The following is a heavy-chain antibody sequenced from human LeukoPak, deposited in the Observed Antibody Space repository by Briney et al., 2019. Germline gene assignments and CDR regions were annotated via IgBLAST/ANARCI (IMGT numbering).Heavy chain of an antibody. CDR3: ARVTRLGELSYDY. CDR1: GFTFSSYA. D-gene: IGHD3-16*02. Sequence: GGSLRLSCAASGFTFSSYAMHWVRQAPGKGLEWVAVISYDGSNKYYADSVKGRFTISRDNSKNTLYLQMGSLRAEDMAVYYCARVTRLGELSYDYWGQGTLVTVSS. CDR2: ISYDGSNK. J-gene: IGHJ4*02. V-gene: IGHV3-30*04.